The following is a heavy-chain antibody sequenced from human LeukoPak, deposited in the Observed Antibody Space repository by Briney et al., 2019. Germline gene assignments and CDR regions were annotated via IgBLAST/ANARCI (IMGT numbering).Heavy chain of an antibody. CDR2: IKGDGTEK. J-gene: IGHJ4*02. CDR3: ARDTTYSNYCSDH. D-gene: IGHD4-11*01. Sequence: GGSLRLSCTASGFTYRNHWMSWVRQAPGKGLEWVANIKGDGTEKYYVDSVKGRFTISRDNAKSSLFLQMNSLRPEDTAVYYCARDTTYSNYCSDHWGQGTLVTVSS. V-gene: IGHV3-7*01. CDR1: GFTYRNHW.